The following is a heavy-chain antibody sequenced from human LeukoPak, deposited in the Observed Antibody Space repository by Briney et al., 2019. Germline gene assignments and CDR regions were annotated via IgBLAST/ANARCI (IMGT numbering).Heavy chain of an antibody. CDR1: GFTFSSYA. D-gene: IGHD6-13*01. CDR3: ATHSSSWYEYFQY. V-gene: IGHV3-23*01. J-gene: IGHJ1*01. CDR2: ISGSGGST. Sequence: GGSLRLSCAASGFTFSSYAMSWVRQAPGKGLEWVSAISGSGGSTYYADSVKGRFTISRDNSKNTLYLQMNSLRAEDTAVYYCATHSSSWYEYFQYWGQGTLVTVSS.